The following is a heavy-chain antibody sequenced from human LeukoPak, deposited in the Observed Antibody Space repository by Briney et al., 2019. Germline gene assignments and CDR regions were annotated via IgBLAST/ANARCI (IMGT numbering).Heavy chain of an antibody. J-gene: IGHJ4*02. V-gene: IGHV4-39*01. CDR3: ARNNTLMMYPRGGEDKGFDY. Sequence: PSETLSLTCTVSGGSISSSSYYWGWIRQPPGKGLEWIGSIYYSGTTYYNPSLKSRVTLSVDTSKNQFSLKLSSVTAADTAVYYCARNNTLMMYPRGGEDKGFDYWGQGTLVTVSS. CDR1: GGSISSSSYY. D-gene: IGHD2-8*01. CDR2: IYYSGTT.